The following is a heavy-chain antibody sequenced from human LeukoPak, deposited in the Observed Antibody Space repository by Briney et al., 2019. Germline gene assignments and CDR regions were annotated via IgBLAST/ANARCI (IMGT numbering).Heavy chain of an antibody. D-gene: IGHD5-18*01. Sequence: GGSLRLSCAASGFTFSSYSMNWVRQAPGKGLEWVSFISSSSSYIYYADSVRGRFTISRDNAKNSLYLQMNSLRAEDTAVYCCARGGEFDGYSYGLSIDYWGQGTLVTVSS. CDR2: ISSSSSYI. CDR1: GFTFSSYS. V-gene: IGHV3-21*01. J-gene: IGHJ4*02. CDR3: ARGGEFDGYSYGLSIDY.